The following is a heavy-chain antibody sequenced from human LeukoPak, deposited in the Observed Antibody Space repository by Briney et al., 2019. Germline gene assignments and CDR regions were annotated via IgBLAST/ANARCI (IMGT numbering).Heavy chain of an antibody. CDR3: AREWFGFDY. V-gene: IGHV3-30*03. J-gene: IGHJ4*02. CDR2: ISYDGSNK. D-gene: IGHD3-10*01. CDR1: GFTFSSYG. Sequence: PGGSLRLSCAASGFTFSSYGMHWVRQAPGKGLEWVAVISYDGSNKYYADSVKGRFTISRDNSKNTLYLQMNSLRAEDTAVYYCAREWFGFDYWGQGTLVTVSS.